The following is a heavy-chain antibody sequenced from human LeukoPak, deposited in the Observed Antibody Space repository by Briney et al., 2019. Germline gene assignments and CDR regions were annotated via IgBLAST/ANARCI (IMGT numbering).Heavy chain of an antibody. D-gene: IGHD3-9*01. CDR3: ATDRTYYDILTGYHNWFDP. CDR1: GGSFSSYY. CDR2: IYTSGST. Sequence: SETLSLTCAVYGGSFSSYYWSWIRQPAGKGLEWIGRIYTSGSTNYNPSLKSRVTMSVDTSKNQFSLKLSSVTAADTAVYYCATDRTYYDILTGYHNWFDPWGQGTLVTVSS. J-gene: IGHJ5*02. V-gene: IGHV4-59*10.